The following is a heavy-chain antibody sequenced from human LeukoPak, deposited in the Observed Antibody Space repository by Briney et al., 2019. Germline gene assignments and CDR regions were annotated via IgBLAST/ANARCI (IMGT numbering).Heavy chain of an antibody. CDR3: AREKDTAVVNELDY. J-gene: IGHJ4*02. Sequence: AASVKVSCKASGYSFTGYYMHWVRQAPGQGLEWMGCINPNSGDTHYSQKFQGRVTMTRDTSISTAYMEVSRLRSDDTAVYYCAREKDTAVVNELDYWGQGTLVTVSS. D-gene: IGHD5-18*01. CDR2: INPNSGDT. CDR1: GYSFTGYY. V-gene: IGHV1-2*02.